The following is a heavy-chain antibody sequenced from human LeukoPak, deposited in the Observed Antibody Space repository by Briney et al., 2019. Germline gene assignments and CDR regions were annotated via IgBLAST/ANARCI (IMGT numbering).Heavy chain of an antibody. CDR2: INHSGST. CDR3: ARGDRQYTVTTFLRGGYFDY. CDR1: GGSFSGYY. V-gene: IGHV4-34*01. J-gene: IGHJ4*02. D-gene: IGHD4-17*01. Sequence: SETLSLTCAVYGGSFSGYYWSWLRQPPGKGLEWIGEINHSGSTNYNPSLKSRVTISVDTSKNQFSLKLSSVTAADTAVYYCARGDRQYTVTTFLRGGYFDYWGQGTLVTVSS.